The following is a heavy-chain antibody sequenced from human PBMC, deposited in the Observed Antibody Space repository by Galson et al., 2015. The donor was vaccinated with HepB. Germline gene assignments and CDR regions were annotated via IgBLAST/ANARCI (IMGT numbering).Heavy chain of an antibody. CDR1: GYTLTSYA. CDR2: MNPNSGNT. J-gene: IGHJ4*02. Sequence: SVKVSCKASGYTLTSYAINWVRQATGQGLEGMGWMNPNSGNTGYAQKFQGRVTMTRNTSISTAYMELCSLRSEDTAVYYCARAFYDFWGGNPAFIDYWGQGTLVTVSS. V-gene: IGHV1-8*01. D-gene: IGHD3-3*01. CDR3: ARAFYDFWGGNPAFIDY.